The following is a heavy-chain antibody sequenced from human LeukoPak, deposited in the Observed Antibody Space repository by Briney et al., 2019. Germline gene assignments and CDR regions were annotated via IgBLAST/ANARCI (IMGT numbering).Heavy chain of an antibody. J-gene: IGHJ6*03. V-gene: IGHV1-2*02. D-gene: IGHD6-6*01. CDR1: GYTFTSYY. CDR2: INPNSGGT. CDR3: AREGDGSSSWKKHYYYYYMDV. Sequence: ASVKVSCKASGYTFTSYYMHWVRQAPGQGLEWMGWINPNSGGTNYAQKFQGRVTMTRDTSISTAYMELSRLRSDDTAVYYCAREGDGSSSWKKHYYYYYMDVWGKGTTVTVSS.